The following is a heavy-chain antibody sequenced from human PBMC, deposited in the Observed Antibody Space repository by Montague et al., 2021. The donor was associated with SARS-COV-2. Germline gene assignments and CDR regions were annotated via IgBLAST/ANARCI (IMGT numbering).Heavy chain of an antibody. CDR2: ISSSSYTI. V-gene: IGHV3-48*02. Sequence: SLRLSCAASGFTFSGYSMNWVRQAPGKGLEWVSDISSSSYTIYYADSAKGRFTISRDNAKNSLYLQMNSLRDEDTAVYSCARERGYCSSTSCYGDFYYGMDVWGQGTTVTVSS. CDR1: GFTFSGYS. CDR3: ARERGYCSSTSCYGDFYYGMDV. J-gene: IGHJ6*02. D-gene: IGHD2-2*01.